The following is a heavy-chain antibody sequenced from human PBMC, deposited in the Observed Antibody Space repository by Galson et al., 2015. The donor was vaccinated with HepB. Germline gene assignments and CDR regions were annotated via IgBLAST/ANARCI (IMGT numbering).Heavy chain of an antibody. J-gene: IGHJ4*02. CDR3: ARGLTPHMVRGVIKPLDY. Sequence: SLRLSCAASGFTFSSYSMNWVRQAPGKGLEWVSSISSSSSYIYYADSVKGRFTISRDNAKNSLYLQMNSLRAEDTAVYYCARGLTPHMVRGVIKPLDYWGQGTLVTVSS. D-gene: IGHD3-10*01. CDR2: ISSSSSYI. CDR1: GFTFSSYS. V-gene: IGHV3-21*01.